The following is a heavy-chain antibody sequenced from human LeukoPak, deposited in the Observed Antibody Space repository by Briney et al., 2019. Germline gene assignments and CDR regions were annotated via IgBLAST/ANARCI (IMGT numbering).Heavy chain of an antibody. D-gene: IGHD5-24*01. Sequence: GGSLRLSCAASGFAFSRYWMSWVRQAPGKGLEWVANINQDGSEKYYVDSVKGRFTISRDNAKNSLYLQMNSLRAEETAVYYCARDADLGATIIGAFDIWGQGTMVTVSS. V-gene: IGHV3-7*01. CDR3: ARDADLGATIIGAFDI. CDR2: INQDGSEK. CDR1: GFAFSRYW. J-gene: IGHJ3*02.